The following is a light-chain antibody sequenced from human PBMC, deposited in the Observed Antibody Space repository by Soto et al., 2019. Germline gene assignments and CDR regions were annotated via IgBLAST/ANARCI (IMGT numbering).Light chain of an antibody. J-gene: IGKJ1*01. CDR1: QSISSY. CDR2: SAS. V-gene: IGKV1-39*01. CDR3: QQSYSTPWT. Sequence: DIQMTQSPSSLSASVGHRVTITCRASQSISSYLNWYHQKPGKAPKLLIYSASSLQSGVPSRFSGSGSGTDFTLTISSLQPEDCATYYCQQSYSTPWTFGQGTNVEIK.